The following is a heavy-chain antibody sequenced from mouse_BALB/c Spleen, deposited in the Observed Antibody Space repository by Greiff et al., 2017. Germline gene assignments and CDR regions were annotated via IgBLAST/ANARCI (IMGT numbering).Heavy chain of an antibody. CDR1: GYTFTSYW. J-gene: IGHJ2*01. Sequence: VQGVESGAELARPGASVKLSCKASGYTFTSYWMQWVKQRPGQGLEWIGAIYPGDGDTRYTQKFKGKATLTADKSSSTAYMQLSSLASEDSAVYYCARGDYWGQGTTLTVSS. V-gene: IGHV1-87*01. CDR2: IYPGDGDT. CDR3: ARGDY.